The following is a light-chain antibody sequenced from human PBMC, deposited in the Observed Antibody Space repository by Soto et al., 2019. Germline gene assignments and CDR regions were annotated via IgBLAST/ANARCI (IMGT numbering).Light chain of an antibody. CDR3: QHHSSCLWT. Sequence: EIVMTQSPATLSVSPGERATLSCRASQSVDSKLAWYQQKPGQGPRLLIYGASSRATGIPARFSGSGSGTEFPLTSSLLQSEDFAGYYCQHHSSCLWTFGQGTKVEIK. CDR2: GAS. V-gene: IGKV3-15*01. CDR1: QSVDSK. J-gene: IGKJ1*01.